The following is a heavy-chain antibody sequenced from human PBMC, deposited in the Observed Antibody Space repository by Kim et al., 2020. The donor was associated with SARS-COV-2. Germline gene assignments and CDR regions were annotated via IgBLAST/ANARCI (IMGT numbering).Heavy chain of an antibody. D-gene: IGHD2-2*01. CDR2: ISASGSNT. Sequence: GGSLRLSCAASGFTFSSYAMSWVRQAPGKGLEWVSTISASGSNTYYADSVKGRFTISRDNSKNTLYLQLNSLRAEGAAVYYCARSAYSTSWYYFDYWGQGTLVTVSS. V-gene: IGHV3-23*01. J-gene: IGHJ4*02. CDR1: GFTFSSYA. CDR3: ARSAYSTSWYYFDY.